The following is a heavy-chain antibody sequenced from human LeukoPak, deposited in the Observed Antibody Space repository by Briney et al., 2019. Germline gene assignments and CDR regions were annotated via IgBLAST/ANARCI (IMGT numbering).Heavy chain of an antibody. J-gene: IGHJ4*02. Sequence: PGGSLRLSCVGSGFTFSDAWMSWVRQAPGKGLEWVGRIKSKSDGGTIDYAAPVKGRFTISRDDSRNTLYLQMNSPKTEDTAVYYCTTRRQDGWWGQGTLVTVS. CDR2: IKSKSDGGTI. V-gene: IGHV3-15*01. CDR1: GFTFSDAW. CDR3: TTRRQDGW. D-gene: IGHD2-15*01.